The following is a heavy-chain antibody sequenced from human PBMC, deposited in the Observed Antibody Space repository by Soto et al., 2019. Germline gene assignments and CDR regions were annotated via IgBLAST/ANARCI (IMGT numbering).Heavy chain of an antibody. CDR1: GYSISSGLY. J-gene: IGHJ5*02. D-gene: IGHD1-1*01. Sequence: PSETLSLTCAVSGYSISSGLYWGWIRQPPGKGLEWIGTIYRGGITYYNPSLKSRVTISIDTSKNHFSLRLSSVTATDTAVYFCAIGNPDWFDPWRQRTLVTVSS. V-gene: IGHV4-38-2*01. CDR3: AIGNPDWFDP. CDR2: IYRGGIT.